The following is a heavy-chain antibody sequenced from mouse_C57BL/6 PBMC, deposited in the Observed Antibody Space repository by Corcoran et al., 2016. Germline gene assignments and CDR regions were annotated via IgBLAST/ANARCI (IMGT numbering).Heavy chain of an antibody. Sequence: DVPLQASGPGLVQPSQSLSLASPVSGYSITSGYYWNWIRQFPGNKLEWMGYISYDGSNNYNPSLKNRISITRDTSKNQFFLKFNSVTTEDTATDCCERCSGYVLDYCGRGTTITVSS. CDR2: ISYDGSN. V-gene: IGHV3-6*01. J-gene: IGHJ2*01. CDR3: ERCSGYVLDY. CDR1: GYSITSGYY. D-gene: IGHD3-2*02.